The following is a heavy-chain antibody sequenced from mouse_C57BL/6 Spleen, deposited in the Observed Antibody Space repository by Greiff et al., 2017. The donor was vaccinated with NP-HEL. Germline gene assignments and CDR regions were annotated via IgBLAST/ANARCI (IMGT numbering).Heavy chain of an antibody. V-gene: IGHV10-1*01. CDR2: IRSKSNNYAT. Sequence: EVKLMESGGGLVQPKGSLKLSCAASGFSFNTYAMNWVRQAPGKGLEWVARIRSKSNNYATYYADSVKDRFTISRDDSESMLYLQMNNLKTEDTAMYYCVRQPIYYDYAYAMDYWGQGTSVTVSS. D-gene: IGHD2-4*01. CDR1: GFSFNTYA. CDR3: VRQPIYYDYAYAMDY. J-gene: IGHJ4*01.